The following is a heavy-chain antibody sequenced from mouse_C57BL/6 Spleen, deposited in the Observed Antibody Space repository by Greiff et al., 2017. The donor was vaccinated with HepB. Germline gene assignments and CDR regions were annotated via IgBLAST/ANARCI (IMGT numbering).Heavy chain of an antibody. CDR2: IYHGDGDT. D-gene: IGHD1-1*01. J-gene: IGHJ3*01. V-gene: IGHV1-82*01. CDR3: ARTTTVVSHEGCAY. Sequence: VQLQQSGPELVKPGASVKISCKASGYAFSSSWMNWVKQRPGKGLEWIGRIYHGDGDTNYNGKFKGKATLTADKSSRTAYMQLSSLTSEDSAFYFCARTTTVVSHEGCAYCGQGTLVTVSA. CDR1: GYAFSSSW.